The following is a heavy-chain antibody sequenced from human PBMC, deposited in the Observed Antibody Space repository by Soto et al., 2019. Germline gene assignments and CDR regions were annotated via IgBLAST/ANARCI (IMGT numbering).Heavy chain of an antibody. V-gene: IGHV1-69*06. CDR2: IIPIFGTA. Sequence: SVKVSYNASGRTFSSYAISWVRQAPGQGLEWMGGIIPIFGTANYAQKFQGRITITADKSTSTAYMEMSSLRSGDTAAYYCARGDIVVVTATAADYYYGMDVWGKGTTVTV. J-gene: IGHJ6*04. D-gene: IGHD2-21*02. CDR1: GRTFSSYA. CDR3: ARGDIVVVTATAADYYYGMDV.